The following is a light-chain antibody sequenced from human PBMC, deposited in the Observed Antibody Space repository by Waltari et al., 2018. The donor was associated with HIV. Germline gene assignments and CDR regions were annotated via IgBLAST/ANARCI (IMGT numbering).Light chain of an antibody. V-gene: IGLV2-14*01. J-gene: IGLJ3*02. CDR1: SRHVVGYHY. CDR3: SSYTSSSTRV. CDR2: KLS. Sequence: QSAPTQPAPLSGSPGQWLTLPCPGTSRHVVGYHYVPWHQQHPCKAPKHKIYKLSNRPSGVSNRLAGSKSGNTPSLTISGLQAENEDDYYYSSYTSSSTRVFGGGTTLTVL.